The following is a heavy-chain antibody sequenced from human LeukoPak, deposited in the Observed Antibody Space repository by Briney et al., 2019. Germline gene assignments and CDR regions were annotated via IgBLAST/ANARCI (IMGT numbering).Heavy chain of an antibody. CDR2: ISGSGDIT. Sequence: PGGSLRLSCAASGFTFSSSAMSWVRQAPGKGLEWVSSISGSGDITYYVDSVKGRFTISRGSSKNTLYLQMNSLRAEDTAVYYCARDPDYWGQGTLVIVSS. V-gene: IGHV3-23*01. J-gene: IGHJ4*02. CDR3: ARDPDY. CDR1: GFTFSSSA.